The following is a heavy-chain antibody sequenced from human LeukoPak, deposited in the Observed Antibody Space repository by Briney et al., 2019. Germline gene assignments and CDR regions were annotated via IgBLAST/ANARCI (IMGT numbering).Heavy chain of an antibody. CDR3: ARPTGSGSWHYMDV. J-gene: IGHJ6*03. D-gene: IGHD1-26*01. Sequence: SETLSLTCTVSGGSISGGSIRSSSYYWGWIRQSPGKGLEWIGSFLYSGTTYYNPSLMSRVTISVDTSKNQFSLKLSSVTAADTAVYYCARPTGSGSWHYMDVWGKGTTVTVSS. CDR1: GGSIRSSSYY. CDR2: FLYSGTT. V-gene: IGHV4-39*07.